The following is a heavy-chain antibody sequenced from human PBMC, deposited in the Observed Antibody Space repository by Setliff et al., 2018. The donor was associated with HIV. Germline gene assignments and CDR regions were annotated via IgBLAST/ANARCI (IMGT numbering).Heavy chain of an antibody. CDR1: GGTFSSYG. V-gene: IGHV1-69*05. D-gene: IGHD3-9*01. CDR3: ARGHGWRYYDILSGYYNWANYYYYGMDV. Sequence: SVKVSCKASGGTFSSYGITWVRQAPGQGLEWMGGITPLLGTTNYAQRFQSRVTLTTDESTNTVFMDLSSLRSEDTAVYYFARGHGWRYYDILSGYYNWANYYYYGMDVWGQGTTVTVSS. CDR2: ITPLLGTT. J-gene: IGHJ6*02.